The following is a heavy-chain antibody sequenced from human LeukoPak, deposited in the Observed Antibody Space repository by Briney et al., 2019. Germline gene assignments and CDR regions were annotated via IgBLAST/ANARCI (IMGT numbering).Heavy chain of an antibody. J-gene: IGHJ4*02. D-gene: IGHD5-12*01. CDR2: ISAYDSNT. CDR3: ARDRLDIVTTIIFDY. CDR1: GYTFTSYG. Sequence: ASVKVSCKASGYTFTSYGIGWVRQAPGQGLEWMGWISAYDSNTDYAQNLQGRVTMTTDTSTSTAYMELRSLRFDDTAVYYCARDRLDIVTTIIFDYWGQGTLVTVSS. V-gene: IGHV1-18*01.